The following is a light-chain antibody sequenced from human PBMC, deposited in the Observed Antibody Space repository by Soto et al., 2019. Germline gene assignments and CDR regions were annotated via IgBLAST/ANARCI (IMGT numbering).Light chain of an antibody. J-gene: IGLJ1*01. CDR2: SNN. CDR3: AAWDDTLNGPLNV. Sequence: QSVLSQPPSASGTPGKRVTISCSGSSSNIGSNAVSWYQHLPGTAPKLLIYSNNQRPSWVPDRFSGSKSGYSASLAISGLQSEDEAYYYCAAWDDTLNGPLNVFGTGTKLTVL. V-gene: IGLV1-44*01. CDR1: SSNIGSNA.